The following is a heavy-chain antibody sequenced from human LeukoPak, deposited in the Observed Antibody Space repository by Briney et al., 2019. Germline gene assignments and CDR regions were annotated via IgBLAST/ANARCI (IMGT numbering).Heavy chain of an antibody. CDR3: ARDSRANWGLGLLDY. CDR1: GGSIRGYY. D-gene: IGHD7-27*01. Sequence: TSETLSLTCSVSGGSIRGYYWSWVRQPPGKGLEWVGYIYDSGSSKYNPSLKSRVTISVDTSKNQFSLKLRDVTAADTAVYFCARDSRANWGLGLLDYWGQGTLVTVSS. V-gene: IGHV4-59*01. CDR2: IYDSGSS. J-gene: IGHJ4*02.